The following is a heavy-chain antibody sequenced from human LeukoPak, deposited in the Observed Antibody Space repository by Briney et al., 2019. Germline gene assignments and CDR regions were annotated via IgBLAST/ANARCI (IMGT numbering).Heavy chain of an antibody. CDR2: INPDGSER. Sequence: GRSLRLSCVTSGFTFSNHAMHWVRQAPGKGLEWVALINPDGSERYYVDSVKGRFTISRDNARNSLYLQMDSLRDDDTAMYFCTRDLAAVPGPRMDVWGQGTTVTVSS. CDR3: TRDLAAVPGPRMDV. D-gene: IGHD6-19*01. J-gene: IGHJ6*02. CDR1: GFTFSNHA. V-gene: IGHV3-7*03.